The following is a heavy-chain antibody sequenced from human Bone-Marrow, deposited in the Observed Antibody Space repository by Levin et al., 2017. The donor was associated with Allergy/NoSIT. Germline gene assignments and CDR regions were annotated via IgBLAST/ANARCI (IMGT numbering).Heavy chain of an antibody. D-gene: IGHD2-21*01. CDR1: GFTFGDYA. CDR3: TRDPAPHIVVGTYFDY. CDR2: IRSKAYGGTT. V-gene: IGHV3-49*04. Sequence: GGSLRLSCTASGFTFGDYAMSWVRQAPGKGLEWVGFIRSKAYGGTTEYAASVKGRFTISRDDSKSIAYLQMNSLKTEDTAVYYCTRDPAPHIVVGTYFDYWGQGTLVTVSS. J-gene: IGHJ4*02.